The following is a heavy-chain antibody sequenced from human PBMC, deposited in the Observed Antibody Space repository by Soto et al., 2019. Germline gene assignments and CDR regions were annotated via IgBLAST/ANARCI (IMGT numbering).Heavy chain of an antibody. V-gene: IGHV4-59*11. CDR2: IYYSGST. Sequence: QVQLQESGPGLVKPSETLSLTCSVSGGSIRNHVWSWIRQPPGKGLEWIGFIYYSGSTNYNPSLKSRGTISLDTSKNQFSLRLSSVTAADTAVYYCARSRSGYYDMDVWGQGTTVTVSS. CDR1: GGSIRNHV. J-gene: IGHJ6*02. CDR3: ARSRSGYYDMDV. D-gene: IGHD3-3*01.